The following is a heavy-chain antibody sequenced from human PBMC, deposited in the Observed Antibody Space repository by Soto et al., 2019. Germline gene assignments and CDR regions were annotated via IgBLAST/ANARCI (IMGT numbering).Heavy chain of an antibody. CDR2: ISAYDGNT. CDR1: GYTFTAYG. Sequence: ASVKVSCKASGYTFTAYGITWVRQAPGQGLEWMGWISAYDGNTNYAQKLQGRVSMTTDSSTSTAYMELRSLRSDDTAVYYCARDPATAYSSSSFDYWGQGTLVTVS. V-gene: IGHV1-18*04. CDR3: ARDPATAYSSSSFDY. J-gene: IGHJ4*02. D-gene: IGHD6-6*01.